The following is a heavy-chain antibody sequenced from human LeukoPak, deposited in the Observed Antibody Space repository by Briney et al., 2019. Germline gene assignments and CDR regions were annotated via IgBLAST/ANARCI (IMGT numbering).Heavy chain of an antibody. CDR3: ARGRLDYYESSGRMYYFDY. Sequence: SVKVSCKASGGTFSSYAISWVRQAPGQGLEWMGRIIPIFGTANYAQKFQGRVTITTDESTSTAYMELSSLRSEDTAVYYCARGRLDYYESSGRMYYFDYWGQGTLVTVSS. V-gene: IGHV1-69*05. CDR1: GGTFSSYA. CDR2: IIPIFGTA. D-gene: IGHD3-22*01. J-gene: IGHJ4*02.